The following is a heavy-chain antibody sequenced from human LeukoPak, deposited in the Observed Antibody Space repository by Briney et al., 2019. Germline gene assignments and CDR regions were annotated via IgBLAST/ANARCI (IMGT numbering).Heavy chain of an antibody. CDR2: TRSKANSYAT. CDR3: TRLDPYSSSFPVLDY. J-gene: IGHJ4*02. CDR1: GFTFSVSA. V-gene: IGHV3-73*01. Sequence: GGSLKLSCAASGFTFSVSAMHWVRQASGNGLECVGRTRSKANSYATAYAASVKGRFTISRDDSKNTAYLQMNSLKTEDTAVYYCTRLDPYSSSFPVLDYWGQGTLVTVSS. D-gene: IGHD6-6*01.